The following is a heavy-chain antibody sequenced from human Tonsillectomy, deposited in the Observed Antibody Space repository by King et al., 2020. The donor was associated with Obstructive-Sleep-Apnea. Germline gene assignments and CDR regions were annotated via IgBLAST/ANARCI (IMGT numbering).Heavy chain of an antibody. J-gene: IGHJ5*02. V-gene: IGHV3-30*03. CDR1: GFTFSNYG. Sequence: VQLVESGGGVVQPGRSLRLSCAASGFTFSNYGMHWVRQAPGEGLEWVAIIAYDGSDKYYADSLKGRFTISRDHSKSTLYLQMNSLRPEDTAVYYCGGYNWFDPWSQGTLVTVSS. CDR3: GGYNWFDP. D-gene: IGHD6-13*01. CDR2: IAYDGSDK.